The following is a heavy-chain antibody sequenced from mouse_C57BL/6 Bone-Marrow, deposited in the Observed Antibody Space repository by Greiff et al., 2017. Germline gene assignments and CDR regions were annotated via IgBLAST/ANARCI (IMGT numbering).Heavy chain of an antibody. J-gene: IGHJ1*01. CDR2: SRNKANAYTT. CDR1: GFTFSDFY. D-gene: IGHD1-1*01. CDR3: ARDYYGSSDWYFDV. V-gene: IGHV7-1*02. Sequence: EVKLMESGGGLVQPGGSLRLSCATSGFTFSDFYMAWVRQPPGKRLEWIAASRNKANAYTTEYSASVQGRFIVSRDTSQSILYLQMNALRAEDTAMYYCARDYYGSSDWYFDVWGAGTTVTVSS.